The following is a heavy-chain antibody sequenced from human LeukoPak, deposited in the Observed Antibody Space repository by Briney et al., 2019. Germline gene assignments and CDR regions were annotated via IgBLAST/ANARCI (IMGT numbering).Heavy chain of an antibody. D-gene: IGHD2-2*01. CDR2: ISSSSSTI. CDR3: AFPGCSSTSCPALYYFDY. CDR1: GFTFSSYS. J-gene: IGHJ4*02. V-gene: IGHV3-48*01. Sequence: PGGSLRLSCAASGFTFSSYSMNWVRQAPGKGLEWVSYISSSSSTIYYADSVKGRFTISRDNAKNSLYLQMNSLRAEDTAVYYCAFPGCSSTSCPALYYFDYWGQGTLVTVSS.